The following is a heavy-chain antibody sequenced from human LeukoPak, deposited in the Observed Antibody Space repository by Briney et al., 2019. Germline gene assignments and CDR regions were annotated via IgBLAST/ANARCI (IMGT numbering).Heavy chain of an antibody. CDR1: GFTLSSYG. D-gene: IGHD3-16*01. J-gene: IGHJ5*02. CDR2: ISGSGGST. V-gene: IGHV3-23*01. CDR3: AKEASGGVTANWFDP. Sequence: PGGSLRLSCAASGFTLSSYGMSWVRQAPGKGLEWVSAISGSGGSTYYADSVKGRFTISRDNSKNTLYLQMNSLRAEDTAVYYCAKEASGGVTANWFDPWGQGTLVTVSS.